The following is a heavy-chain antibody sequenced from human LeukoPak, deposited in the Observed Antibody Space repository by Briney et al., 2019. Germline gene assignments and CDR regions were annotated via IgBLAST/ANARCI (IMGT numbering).Heavy chain of an antibody. CDR1: GYTLTELS. CDR2: FDPEDGET. D-gene: IGHD6-19*01. Sequence: ASVKVSCKVSGYTLTELSMHWVRQAPGKGLEWMGGFDPEDGETIYAQKFPGRVTMTEDTSTDTAYMELSSLRSEDTAVYYCATVWSLFSSGWYDGVDYWGQGTLVTVSS. J-gene: IGHJ4*02. CDR3: ATVWSLFSSGWYDGVDY. V-gene: IGHV1-24*01.